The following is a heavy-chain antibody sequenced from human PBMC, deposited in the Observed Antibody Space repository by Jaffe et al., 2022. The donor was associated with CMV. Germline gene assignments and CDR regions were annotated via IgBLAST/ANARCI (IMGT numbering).Heavy chain of an antibody. CDR1: GGSISSYY. CDR2: IYYSGST. J-gene: IGHJ4*02. CDR3: ARESSVAGRAYFDY. V-gene: IGHV4-59*01. D-gene: IGHD6-19*01. Sequence: QVQLQESGPGLVKPSETLSLTCTVSGGSISSYYWSWIRQPPGKGLEWIGYIYYSGSTNYNPSLKSRVTISVDTSKNQFSLKLSSVTAADTAVYYCARESSVAGRAYFDYWGQGTLVTVSS.